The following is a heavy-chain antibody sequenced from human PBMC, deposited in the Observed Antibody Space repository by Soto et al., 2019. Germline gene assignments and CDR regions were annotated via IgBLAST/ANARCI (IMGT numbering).Heavy chain of an antibody. CDR2: IIPIFGTA. Sequence: KVSCKASGGTFSSYAISWVRQAPGQGLEWMGGIIPIFGTANYAQKFQGRVTITADESTSTAYMELSSLRSEDTAVYYCATSPNRPSAFDIWGQGTMVTVSS. CDR3: ATSPNRPSAFDI. J-gene: IGHJ3*02. V-gene: IGHV1-69*01. CDR1: GGTFSSYA.